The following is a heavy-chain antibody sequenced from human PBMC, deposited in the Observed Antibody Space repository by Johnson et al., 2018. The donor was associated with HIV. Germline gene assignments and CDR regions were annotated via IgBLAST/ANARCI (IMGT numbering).Heavy chain of an antibody. CDR3: ARTLGFGTEDAFDI. CDR2: IGTAGDT. Sequence: VQVLESGGGLVQPGGSLRLSCAASGFTFSSYDMHWVRQATGKGLEWVSAIGTAGDTFYPGSVKGRFTISRENAKNSLYLQMNSLRAGDTAVYYCARTLGFGTEDAFDIWGQGTMVTVSS. V-gene: IGHV3-13*01. D-gene: IGHD3-10*01. CDR1: GFTFSSYD. J-gene: IGHJ3*02.